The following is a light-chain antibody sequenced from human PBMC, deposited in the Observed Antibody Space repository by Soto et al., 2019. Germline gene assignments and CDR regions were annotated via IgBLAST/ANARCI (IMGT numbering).Light chain of an antibody. J-gene: IGKJ5*01. CDR2: AAS. CDR3: QQLNSYPPT. V-gene: IGKV1-9*01. Sequence: IRLTQSPSSLSASVEDRVTIACRASQGISSYLAWYQQKPGKAPKLLIYAASTLQSGVPSRFSGSGSGTDFTLTISSLQPEDFATYYCQQLNSYPPTFGQGTRLEIK. CDR1: QGISSY.